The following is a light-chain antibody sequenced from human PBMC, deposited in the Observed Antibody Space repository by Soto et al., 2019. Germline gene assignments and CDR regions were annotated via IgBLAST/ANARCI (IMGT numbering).Light chain of an antibody. CDR3: QQYGSSPNT. CDR2: GAS. CDR1: QSVSSSY. Sequence: EIVLTQSPGTLFLSPGERATLSCRASQSVSSSYLAWYQQKPGQAPRLLIYGASSRATGIPDRFSGSGSGTDFTLTISRLEPEDFAVYYCQQYGSSPNTVGQGTKLEIK. J-gene: IGKJ2*01. V-gene: IGKV3-20*01.